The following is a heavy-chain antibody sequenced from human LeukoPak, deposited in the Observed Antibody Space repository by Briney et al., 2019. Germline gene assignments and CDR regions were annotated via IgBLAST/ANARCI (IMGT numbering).Heavy chain of an antibody. D-gene: IGHD1-26*01. V-gene: IGHV4-59*08. CDR2: VYYTGST. CDR3: ARRRGSQLYYFDY. J-gene: IGHJ4*02. CDR1: GGSVSNHY. Sequence: SVTLSFTGSVSGGSVSNHYWSWIRQPPGKGLKWIGYVYYTGSTNYNPSLKSRVTMFEDKSKNQFSLRLYSVTVADTAVYYCARRRGSQLYYFDYWGQGTLVTVSS.